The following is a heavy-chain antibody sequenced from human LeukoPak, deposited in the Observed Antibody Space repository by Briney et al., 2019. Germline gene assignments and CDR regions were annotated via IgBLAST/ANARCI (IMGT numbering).Heavy chain of an antibody. J-gene: IGHJ4*02. D-gene: IGHD1-1*01. Sequence: KPSETLSLTCTVSSYSISSGYHWGWIRQPPGKGLEWIGNIYRSGITYYNPSLKSRVTMSVDTSKTQFSLKLSSVTAADTAIYYCARVNWVVDYWGQGTLVTVSS. CDR2: IYRSGIT. CDR1: SYSISSGYH. V-gene: IGHV4-38-2*02. CDR3: ARVNWVVDY.